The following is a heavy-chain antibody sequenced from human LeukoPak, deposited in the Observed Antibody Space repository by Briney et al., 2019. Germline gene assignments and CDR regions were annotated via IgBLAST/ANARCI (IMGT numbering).Heavy chain of an antibody. CDR3: ARATGYSSSWYYYYYMDV. CDR1: GFTFSSYS. Sequence: GGSLRLSCAASGFTFSSYSMNWVRQAPGKGLEWVSFISSSSSYIYYADSVKGRFTISRDNAKNSLYLQMNSLRAEDTAVYYCARATGYSSSWYYYYYMDVWGKGTTVTVSS. V-gene: IGHV3-21*01. CDR2: ISSSSSYI. D-gene: IGHD6-13*01. J-gene: IGHJ6*03.